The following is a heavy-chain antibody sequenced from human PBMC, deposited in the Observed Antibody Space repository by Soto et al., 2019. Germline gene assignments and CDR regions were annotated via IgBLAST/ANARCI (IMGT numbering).Heavy chain of an antibody. CDR3: ARTRLDCSSGPFDY. D-gene: IGHD2-15*01. CDR1: GYTFTNFG. Sequence: GASVKVSCKASGYTFTNFGISWVRQAPGQGHEWMTWISGYDGNTAYAHKLQGRVTVTTDTSTSTAYMEMRSLRSDDTAVYYCARTRLDCSSGPFDYWGPGTLVTVSS. CDR2: ISGYDGNT. J-gene: IGHJ4*02. V-gene: IGHV1-18*01.